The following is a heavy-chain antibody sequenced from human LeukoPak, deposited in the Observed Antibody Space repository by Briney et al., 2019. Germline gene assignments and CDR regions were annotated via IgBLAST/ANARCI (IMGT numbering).Heavy chain of an antibody. CDR1: GGSISSTYYY. CDR3: ASLNNDYLFDFEN. CDR2: IYFSGNT. V-gene: IGHV4-39*07. J-gene: IGHJ4*02. D-gene: IGHD4-11*01. Sequence: PSETLSLTCSVSGGSISSTYYYWGWIRQPPGKGLEWIGSIYFSGNTYYNPSLKSRVTTSVDTSENHFSLRLSSVTAADTAVYYCASLNNDYLFDFENWGQGTLVTVSS.